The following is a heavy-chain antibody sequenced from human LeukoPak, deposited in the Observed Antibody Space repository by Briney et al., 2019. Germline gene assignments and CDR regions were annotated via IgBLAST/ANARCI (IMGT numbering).Heavy chain of an antibody. D-gene: IGHD2-21*02. Sequence: GASVKVSCKASGYTFTSYGISWVRQAPGQGLEWMGWISAYNGNTNYAQKLQGRVTMTTDTSTSTAYMELRSLRSDDTAVYYCASVVVTAEPGPNDYWGQGTLVAVSS. CDR2: ISAYNGNT. V-gene: IGHV1-18*01. CDR1: GYTFTSYG. J-gene: IGHJ4*02. CDR3: ASVVVTAEPGPNDY.